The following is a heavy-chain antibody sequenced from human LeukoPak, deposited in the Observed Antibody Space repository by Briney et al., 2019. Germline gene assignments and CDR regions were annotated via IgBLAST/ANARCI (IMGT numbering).Heavy chain of an antibody. V-gene: IGHV1-2*02. J-gene: IGHJ4*02. CDR1: GYTFTAYY. CDR2: INPNSGGT. D-gene: IGHD3-22*01. Sequence: GASVRVSCKASGYTFTAYYIHWVRQAPGQGLEWMGWINPNSGGTSYAQNFQGRVTMTRDTSISTAYMELSRLRSDDTAVYYCARADMSSGYTPNDYWGQGTLVTVSS. CDR3: ARADMSSGYTPNDY.